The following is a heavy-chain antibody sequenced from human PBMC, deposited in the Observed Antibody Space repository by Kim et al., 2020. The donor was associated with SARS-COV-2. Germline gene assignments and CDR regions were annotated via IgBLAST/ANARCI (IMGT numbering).Heavy chain of an antibody. Sequence: PKSRVTIAVDTSKNQFSLRLSSVTAADTAVYYCARCSSPWLVKLDYFDYWGQGTLVTVSS. D-gene: IGHD2-15*01. J-gene: IGHJ4*02. CDR3: ARCSSPWLVKLDYFDY. V-gene: IGHV4-34*01.